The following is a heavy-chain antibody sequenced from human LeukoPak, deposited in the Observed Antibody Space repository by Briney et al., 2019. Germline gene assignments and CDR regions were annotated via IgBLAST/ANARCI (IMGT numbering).Heavy chain of an antibody. D-gene: IGHD2-15*01. CDR2: IYYSGST. Sequence: PSETLSLTCTVSGGSISSSNYYWSWIRQHPGKGLEWIGYIYYSGSTYYNPSLKSRVTISVDTSKNQFSLKLSSVTAADTAVYYCARADCSGGSCYSFDYWGQGTLVTASS. CDR3: ARADCSGGSCYSFDY. J-gene: IGHJ4*02. V-gene: IGHV4-31*03. CDR1: GGSISSSNYY.